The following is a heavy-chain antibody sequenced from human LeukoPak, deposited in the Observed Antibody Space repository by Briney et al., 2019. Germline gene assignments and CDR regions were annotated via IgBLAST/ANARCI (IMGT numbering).Heavy chain of an antibody. D-gene: IGHD3-10*01. Sequence: SETLSLACTVSGGSISSGSYYWSWIRQPAGKGLEWIGRIYTSGSTNYNPSLKSRVTISVDTSKNQFSLKLSSVTAADTAVYYCARQKRYYGSGSFWFDPWGQGTLVTVSS. CDR2: IYTSGST. J-gene: IGHJ5*02. V-gene: IGHV4-61*02. CDR1: GGSISSGSYY. CDR3: ARQKRYYGSGSFWFDP.